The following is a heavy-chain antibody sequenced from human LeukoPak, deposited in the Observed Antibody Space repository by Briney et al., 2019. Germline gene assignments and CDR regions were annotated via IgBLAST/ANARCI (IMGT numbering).Heavy chain of an antibody. CDR1: GYTFTSYG. CDR3: ARIRYYYDSSGYYSHYFDY. D-gene: IGHD3-22*01. J-gene: IGHJ4*02. V-gene: IGHV1-18*01. CDR2: ISAYNGNT. Sequence: GASVKVSCKASGYTFTSYGISWVRQAPGQGLEWMGWISAYNGNTNYAQKLQGRVTMTTDTSTSTAYMELRSLRSDDTAVYYCARIRYYYDSSGYYSHYFDYWGQGTLVTVSS.